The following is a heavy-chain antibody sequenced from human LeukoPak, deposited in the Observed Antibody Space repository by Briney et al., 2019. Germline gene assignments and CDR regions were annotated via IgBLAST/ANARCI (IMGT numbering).Heavy chain of an antibody. CDR2: IYTSGST. D-gene: IGHD6-13*01. CDR1: GGSISSYY. Sequence: SETLSLTCTVSGGSISSYYWRWIRQPARKGLEWIGRIYTSGSTNNNPSPKSRVPMSVDTSKTQYSLKLSSVTAADTAVYCCAREGAFGYSSPMDIWGQGTMVTVSS. V-gene: IGHV4-4*07. J-gene: IGHJ3*02. CDR3: AREGAFGYSSPMDI.